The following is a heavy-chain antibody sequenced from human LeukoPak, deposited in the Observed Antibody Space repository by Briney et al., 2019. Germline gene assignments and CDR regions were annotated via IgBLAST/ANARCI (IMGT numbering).Heavy chain of an antibody. J-gene: IGHJ3*02. CDR3: ARGGYCSGGSCLRSRNAFDI. D-gene: IGHD2-15*01. CDR1: GYTFTSYD. Sequence: GASVKVSCKASGYTFTSYDINWVRQATGQGLEWMGWMNPNSGNTGYAQKFQGRVTMTWNTSISTAYMELSSLRSEDTAVYYCARGGYCSGGSCLRSRNAFDIWGQGTMVTVSS. V-gene: IGHV1-8*01. CDR2: MNPNSGNT.